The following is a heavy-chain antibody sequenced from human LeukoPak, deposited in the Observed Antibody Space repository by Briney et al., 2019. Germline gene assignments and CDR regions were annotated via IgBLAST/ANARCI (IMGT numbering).Heavy chain of an antibody. CDR3: ARDLVTVTKGFDI. D-gene: IGHD4-17*01. Sequence: SETLSLTCAVSGDSFSSHYWTWIRQPPGRGLEWIGYISYIGTTNYNPSLKSRVTISIDTSKNQFSLKLSSVTTADTAEYYCARDLVTVTKGFDIWGLGTTVSVSS. V-gene: IGHV4-59*11. CDR1: GDSFSSHY. J-gene: IGHJ3*02. CDR2: ISYIGTT.